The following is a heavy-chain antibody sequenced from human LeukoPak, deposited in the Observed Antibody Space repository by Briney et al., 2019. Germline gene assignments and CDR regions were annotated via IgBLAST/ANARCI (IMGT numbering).Heavy chain of an antibody. CDR2: INHSGST. CDR3: ARGSHYDYVWGSYRYMMNPDRHYYYGMDV. Sequence: SKTLSLTCAVYGGSFSGYYWSWIRQPPGKGLEWIGEINHSGSTNYNPSLKSRVTISVDTSKNQFSLKLSSVTAADTAVYYCARGSHYDYVWGSYRYMMNPDRHYYYGMDVWGQGTTVTVSS. V-gene: IGHV4-34*01. J-gene: IGHJ6*02. CDR1: GGSFSGYY. D-gene: IGHD3-16*02.